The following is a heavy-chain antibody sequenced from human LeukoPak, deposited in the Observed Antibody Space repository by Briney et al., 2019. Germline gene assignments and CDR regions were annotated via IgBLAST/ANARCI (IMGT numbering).Heavy chain of an antibody. Sequence: PSQTLSLTCTVSGGSISSGDYYWSWIRQPPGKGLEWIGYIYYSGSTYYNPSLKSRVTISVDTSKNQFSLKLSSVTAADTTVYYCARAGRIRGLDYWGQGTLVTVSS. J-gene: IGHJ4*02. CDR2: IYYSGST. CDR1: GGSISSGDYY. D-gene: IGHD2-15*01. CDR3: ARAGRIRGLDY. V-gene: IGHV4-30-4*01.